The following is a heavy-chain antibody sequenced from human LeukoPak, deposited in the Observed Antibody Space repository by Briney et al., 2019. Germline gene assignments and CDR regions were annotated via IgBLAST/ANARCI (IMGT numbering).Heavy chain of an antibody. CDR1: GGSISSGDYY. D-gene: IGHD1-14*01. CDR2: IYYSGST. Sequence: SETLSLTCTVSGGSISSGDYYWSWIRQPPGKGLEWIGYIYYSGSTYYNPSLKSRVTISVDTSKNQFSLKLSSVTAADTAVYYCARVPPGNDAFDIWGQGTMLTVSS. CDR3: ARVPPGNDAFDI. V-gene: IGHV4-30-4*01. J-gene: IGHJ3*02.